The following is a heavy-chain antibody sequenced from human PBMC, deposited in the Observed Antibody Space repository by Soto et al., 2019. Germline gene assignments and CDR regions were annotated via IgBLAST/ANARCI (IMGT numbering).Heavy chain of an antibody. D-gene: IGHD3-22*01. Sequence: QLQLQESGSGLVKPSQTLSLTCAVSGGSISSGGYSWSWIRQPPGKGLEWIGYLYHSGSTYYNPSLKSRVTISVDRSKNQFSLKLSSVTAADTAVYYCARGGGGYDSSGYYSYWGQGTLVTVSS. CDR2: LYHSGST. V-gene: IGHV4-30-2*01. CDR3: ARGGGGYDSSGYYSY. CDR1: GGSISSGGYS. J-gene: IGHJ4*02.